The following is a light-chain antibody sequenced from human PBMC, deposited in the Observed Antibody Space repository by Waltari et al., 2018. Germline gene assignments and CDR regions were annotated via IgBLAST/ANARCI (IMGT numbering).Light chain of an antibody. V-gene: IGKV1-NL1*01. CDR3: QHYYGTPPT. CDR1: QGITNS. J-gene: IGKJ1*01. Sequence: DIQMTQSPSSLSASVGDRVTITCRASQGITNSLAWYRQKPGKAPKLLLYAASRLERRVPSRFSGGGSGTDFTLTISSLQPDDFATYFCQHYYGTPPTFGQGTKVEV. CDR2: AAS.